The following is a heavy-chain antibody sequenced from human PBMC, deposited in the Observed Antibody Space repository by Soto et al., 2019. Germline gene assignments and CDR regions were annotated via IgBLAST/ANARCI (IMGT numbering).Heavy chain of an antibody. CDR2: IDHSGST. Sequence: QVQLQQWGAGLLKPSETLSLTCAVYRGSFSDYRHFWGWIRQPPGKGLEWMGEIDHSGSTDYNPSLKSRVTISIDRSKNQFSLKVNSVTAADTAVYYCARWKLEVATMRDYYFSMDVWGQGTTVTVS. CDR3: ARWKLEVATMRDYYFSMDV. CDR1: RGSFSDYRHF. J-gene: IGHJ6*02. D-gene: IGHD5-12*01. V-gene: IGHV4-34*01.